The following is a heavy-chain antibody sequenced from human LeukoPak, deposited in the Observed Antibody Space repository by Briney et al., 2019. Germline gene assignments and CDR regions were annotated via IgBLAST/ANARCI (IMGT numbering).Heavy chain of an antibody. J-gene: IGHJ4*02. CDR1: GGSFSSYY. D-gene: IGHD3-22*01. CDR3: ARENPSGYYNRPIDY. CDR2: IYYSGST. V-gene: IGHV4-59*01. Sequence: SETLSLTCAVYGGSFSSYYWSWIRQPPGKGLEWIGYIYYSGSTNYNPSLKSRVTISVDTSKNQFSLKLSSVTAADTAIYYCARENPSGYYNRPIDYWGQGTLVTVSS.